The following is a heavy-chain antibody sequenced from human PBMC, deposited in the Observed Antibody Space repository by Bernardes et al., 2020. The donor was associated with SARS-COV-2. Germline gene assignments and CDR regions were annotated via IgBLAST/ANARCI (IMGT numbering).Heavy chain of an antibody. J-gene: IGHJ4*02. CDR3: ATNRVYGDYVDFNFDY. V-gene: IGHV3-30*03. D-gene: IGHD4-17*01. Sequence: GGSLRLSCAASGLTVSISHMSWVRQAPGKGLEWVAVISYDGSNKYYADSVKGRFTISRDNSKNTLYLQMNSLRAEDTAVYYCATNRVYGDYVDFNFDYWGQGTLVTVSS. CDR1: GLTVSISH. CDR2: ISYDGSNK.